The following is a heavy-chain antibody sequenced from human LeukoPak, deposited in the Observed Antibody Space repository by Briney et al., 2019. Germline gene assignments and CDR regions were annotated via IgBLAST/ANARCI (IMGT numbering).Heavy chain of an antibody. Sequence: GESLKISCKGSGYSFTSYWIGWVRQMPGKGLEWMGIIYIVLSDTRYRPSFQVQVAISADKSISTDYLQWSSLKASDTAMYYCARRRGYGGKGHDVFDIWGQGTMVTV. CDR2: IYIVLSDT. D-gene: IGHD4-23*01. J-gene: IGHJ3*02. CDR1: GYSFTSYW. V-gene: IGHV5-51*01. CDR3: ARRRGYGGKGHDVFDI.